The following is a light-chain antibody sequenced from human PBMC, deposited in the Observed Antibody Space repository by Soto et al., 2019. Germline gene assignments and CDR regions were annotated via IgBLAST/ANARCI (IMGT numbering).Light chain of an antibody. V-gene: IGKV3-20*01. CDR3: QQYGSSGT. J-gene: IGKJ1*01. CDR1: QSFSSGS. Sequence: EIVLTQSPGTLSLSPGERATLSCGASQSFSSGSLAWYQQKPGQAPWLLIYGASTRATSIPARFSGGGSGTDSTLTISRLQPDDVAVYYCQQYGSSGTFGQGTKVDIK. CDR2: GAS.